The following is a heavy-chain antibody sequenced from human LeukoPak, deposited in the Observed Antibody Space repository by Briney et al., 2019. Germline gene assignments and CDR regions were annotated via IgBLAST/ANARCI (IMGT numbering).Heavy chain of an antibody. CDR1: GFTFSSHS. D-gene: IGHD6-19*01. J-gene: IGHJ5*02. Sequence: GGSLRLSCAASGFTFSSHSMNWVRQAPGKGLEWVSYISSSSSTIYYADSVKGRFTISRDNSKNTLYLQMNSLRAEDTAVYYCARDTYSSGWYDHWGQGTLVTVSS. CDR2: ISSSSSTI. CDR3: ARDTYSSGWYDH. V-gene: IGHV3-48*01.